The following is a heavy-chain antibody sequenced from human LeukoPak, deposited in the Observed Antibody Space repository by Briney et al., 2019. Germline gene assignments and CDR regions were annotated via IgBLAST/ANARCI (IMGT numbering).Heavy chain of an antibody. CDR2: ISSSGSTI. D-gene: IGHD6-19*01. CDR3: AKTSIAVAGTTNPPFDY. Sequence: GGSLRLSCAASGFTFSSYEMNWVRQAPGKGLEWVSYISSSGSTIYYADSVKGRFTISRDNAKNSLYLQMNSLRAEDTALYYCAKTSIAVAGTTNPPFDYWGQGTLVTVSS. J-gene: IGHJ4*02. CDR1: GFTFSSYE. V-gene: IGHV3-48*03.